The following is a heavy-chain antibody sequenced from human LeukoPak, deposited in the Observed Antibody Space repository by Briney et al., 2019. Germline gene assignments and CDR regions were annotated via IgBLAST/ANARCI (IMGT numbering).Heavy chain of an antibody. Sequence: SETLSLTCTISGGSINNYYWSWIRQSPEKGLELIGYIYSTGITNYNPSLTSRVAISVDTSRNQFSLRLTSVTAADTAIFYCARGGLFAFDIWGQGTKVSVSS. V-gene: IGHV4-59*01. CDR2: IYSTGIT. J-gene: IGHJ3*02. CDR3: ARGGLFAFDI. CDR1: GGSINNYY.